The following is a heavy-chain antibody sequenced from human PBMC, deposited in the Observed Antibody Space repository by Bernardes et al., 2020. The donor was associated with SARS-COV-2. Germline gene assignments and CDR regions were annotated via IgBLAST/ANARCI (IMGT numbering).Heavy chain of an antibody. CDR3: AGYGSGSYKWFDP. CDR1: GFTFSSYA. V-gene: IGHV3-23*01. CDR2: ISGSGGST. J-gene: IGHJ5*02. Sequence: GGSLRLSCAASGFTFSSYAMTWFRQAPGKGLEWFSTISGSGGSTYYADSVKGRFTISRDNSKNTLYLQMNSLRAEDTAVFYCAGYGSGSYKWFDPWGQGTLVTVSS. D-gene: IGHD3-10*01.